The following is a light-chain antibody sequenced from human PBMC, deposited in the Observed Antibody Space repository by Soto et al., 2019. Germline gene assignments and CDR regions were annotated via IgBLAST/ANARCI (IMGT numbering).Light chain of an antibody. Sequence: EILLTQSPGTLSLSPGERATLSCRASQSVSSSYLAWYQQKPGQAPRLLIYGASSRATGIPDRFSGSGSGTDFTLTISRLEPEDFAVYYCQQWDTFGQGTKLEIK. CDR2: GAS. V-gene: IGKV3-20*01. J-gene: IGKJ2*01. CDR3: QQWDT. CDR1: QSVSSSY.